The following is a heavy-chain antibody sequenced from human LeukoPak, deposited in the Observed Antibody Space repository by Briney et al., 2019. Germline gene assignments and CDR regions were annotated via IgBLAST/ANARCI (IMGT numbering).Heavy chain of an antibody. CDR1: GYSISSGYY. Sequence: SETLSLTCTVSGYSISSGYYWGWIRQPPGKGLEWTGSIDHSGSTYYNPSLKSRVTISVDTSKNQFSLKLSSVTAADTAVYYCARVRGWFDPWGQGTLVTVSS. V-gene: IGHV4-38-2*02. CDR2: IDHSGST. CDR3: ARVRGWFDP. J-gene: IGHJ5*02.